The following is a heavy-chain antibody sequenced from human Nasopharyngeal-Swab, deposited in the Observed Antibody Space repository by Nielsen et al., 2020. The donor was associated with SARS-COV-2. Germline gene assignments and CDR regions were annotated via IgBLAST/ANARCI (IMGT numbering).Heavy chain of an antibody. CDR2: IKQDGSEK. Sequence: GGSLRLSCAASGFTFRSYWMSWVRQAPGKGLEWVANIKQDGSEKYYVDSVKGRFTISRDNAKNSLYLQMNSLGAEDTAVYYCARDPHEGWVYWGQGTLVTVSS. V-gene: IGHV3-7*01. CDR3: ARDPHEGWVY. CDR1: GFTFRSYW. J-gene: IGHJ4*02. D-gene: IGHD5-24*01.